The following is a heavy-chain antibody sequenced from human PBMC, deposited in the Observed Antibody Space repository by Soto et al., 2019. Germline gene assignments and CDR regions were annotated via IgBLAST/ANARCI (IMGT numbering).Heavy chain of an antibody. V-gene: IGHV5-51*01. Sequence: GASLTLSCHCSGYSFTSYWIVLVRHLPWKGLEWMGIIYPGDSDTRYSPSFQGQVTISADKSISTAYLQWSSLKASDTAMYYCARQGSRYCSSTSCYMDWFDPWGQGTLVNVSA. CDR2: IYPGDSDT. J-gene: IGHJ5*02. CDR1: GYSFTSYW. CDR3: ARQGSRYCSSTSCYMDWFDP. D-gene: IGHD2-2*02.